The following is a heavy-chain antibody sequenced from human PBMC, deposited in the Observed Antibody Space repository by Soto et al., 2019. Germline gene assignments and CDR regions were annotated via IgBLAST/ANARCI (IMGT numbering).Heavy chain of an antibody. D-gene: IGHD5-18*01. CDR1: GGTFSSYA. V-gene: IGHV1-69*12. CDR3: ARERYSYGVDY. CDR2: IIPIFGTA. Sequence: QVQLVQSGAEVKKPGSSVKVSCKASGGTFSSYAISWVRQAPGQGLEWMGGIIPIFGTANYAQKFQGRVTITADESTRTAYMELSSLSSEDTAVYYCARERYSYGVDYWGQGTLVTVSS. J-gene: IGHJ4*02.